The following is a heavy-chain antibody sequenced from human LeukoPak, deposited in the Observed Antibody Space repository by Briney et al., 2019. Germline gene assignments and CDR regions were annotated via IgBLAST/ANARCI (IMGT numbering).Heavy chain of an antibody. CDR2: IYPGDSDT. CDR3: ARQSYYYDSSGYYSAGRFDY. V-gene: IGHV5-51*01. CDR1: GYSFTSYW. Sequence: GESLKISCKGSGYSFTSYWIGWVRQKPGKGLEWMGVIYPGDSDTRYSPSFQGQVTISADKSISNAYLQWSSLKASDTAMYCCARQSYYYDSSGYYSAGRFDYWGQGTLVTVSS. D-gene: IGHD3-22*01. J-gene: IGHJ4*02.